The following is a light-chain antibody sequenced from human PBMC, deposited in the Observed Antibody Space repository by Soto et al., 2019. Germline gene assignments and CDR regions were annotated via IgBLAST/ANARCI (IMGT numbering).Light chain of an antibody. V-gene: IGKV1-39*01. J-gene: IGKJ1*01. CDR1: QSISSY. CDR3: QQSYSTPRT. Sequence: DIQMTQSPSSLSASVGDRVTMTFRSSQSISSYLNWYQQKPGKAPKLLIYAASSLQSGVPPRFSGTGSGTDFTVTISSLQHEDFATYYCQQSYSTPRTFGQGTNLDIK. CDR2: AAS.